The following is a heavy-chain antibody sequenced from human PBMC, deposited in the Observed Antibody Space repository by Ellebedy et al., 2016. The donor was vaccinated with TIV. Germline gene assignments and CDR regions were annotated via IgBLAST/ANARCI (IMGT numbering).Heavy chain of an antibody. CDR3: AKRAQRTGAAAYVGHLDY. D-gene: IGHD6-13*01. CDR2: ISSSGQTT. J-gene: IGHJ4*02. V-gene: IGHV3-23*01. CDR1: GFTSSSYA. Sequence: GGSLRLXXVGSGFTSSSYAMTWVRQAPGKGLEWVSSISSSGQTTYYADSVKGRFTISRDHSKNSLYLHMSSLTGDDTAIYFCAKRAQRTGAAAYVGHLDYWGQGTLVTVSS.